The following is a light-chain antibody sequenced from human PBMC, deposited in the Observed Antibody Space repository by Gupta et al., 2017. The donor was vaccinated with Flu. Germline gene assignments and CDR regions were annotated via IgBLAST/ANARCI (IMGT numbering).Light chain of an antibody. CDR1: QDSGCN. J-gene: IGKJ4*01. Sequence: PHTLSVSPGERASLSCRASQDSGCNSSCLQHNAGQTPMLLICDACTTATGLPARFSGSASGADFTLTISILPSEDFAVYYCQQDKTWPLTFGGGTKVEIK. V-gene: IGKV3-15*01. CDR3: QQDKTWPLT. CDR2: DAC.